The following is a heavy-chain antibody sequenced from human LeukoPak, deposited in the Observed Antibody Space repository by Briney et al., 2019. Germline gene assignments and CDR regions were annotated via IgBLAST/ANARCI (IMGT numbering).Heavy chain of an antibody. V-gene: IGHV1-2*02. CDR2: INPNSGGT. CDR3: ARVIKPIGYCSSTSCYGPQADY. J-gene: IGHJ4*02. Sequence: ASVKASCKASGYTFTGYYMHWVRQAPGQGLEWMGWINPNSGGTNYAQKFQGRVTMTRDTSISTAYMELSRLRSDDTAVYYCARVIKPIGYCSSTSCYGPQADYWGQGTLVTVSS. D-gene: IGHD2-2*01. CDR1: GYTFTGYY.